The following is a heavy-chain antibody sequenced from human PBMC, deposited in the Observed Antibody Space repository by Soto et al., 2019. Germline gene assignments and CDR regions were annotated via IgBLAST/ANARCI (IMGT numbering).Heavy chain of an antibody. Sequence: GSVMLSCATSAFTFTSYSLNWVPQAPGRGLEWLSYISSSSNTIFYADSVKGRFTISRDSANSSLSLQLTSLRDDDTALYLCARGLGWRRGPFDFWGQGTPVTVSS. J-gene: IGHJ4*02. CDR1: AFTFTSYS. CDR3: ARGLGWRRGPFDF. CDR2: ISSSSNTI. D-gene: IGHD2-21*01. V-gene: IGHV3-48*02.